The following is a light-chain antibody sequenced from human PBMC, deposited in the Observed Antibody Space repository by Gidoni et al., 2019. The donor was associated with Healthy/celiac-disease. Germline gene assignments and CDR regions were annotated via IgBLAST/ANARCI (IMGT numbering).Light chain of an antibody. CDR1: QSISSW. J-gene: IGKJ1*01. V-gene: IGKV1-5*03. Sequence: DIQMTQSPSTLSASVGDRVTITCRPSQSISSWLAWYQQKPGKAPKLLIYKASSLESGVPSRFSGSGSGTEFTLTISSLQPDDFATYYCQQYNSYLTWTFGQGTKVEIK. CDR2: KAS. CDR3: QQYNSYLTWT.